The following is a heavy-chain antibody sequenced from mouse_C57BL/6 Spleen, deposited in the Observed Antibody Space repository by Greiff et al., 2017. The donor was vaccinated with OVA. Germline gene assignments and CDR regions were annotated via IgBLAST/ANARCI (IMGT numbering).Heavy chain of an antibody. CDR2: IWTGGGT. CDR1: GFSLTSYA. J-gene: IGHJ1*03. V-gene: IGHV2-9-1*01. Sequence: VKLQESGPGLVAPSQSLSITCTVSGFSLTSYAISWVRQPPGKGLEWLGVIWTGGGTNYNSALKSRLSISKDNSKSQVFLKMNSLQTDDTARYYCARNLIYYGNYNWYFDVWGTGTTVTVSS. D-gene: IGHD2-1*01. CDR3: ARNLIYYGNYNWYFDV.